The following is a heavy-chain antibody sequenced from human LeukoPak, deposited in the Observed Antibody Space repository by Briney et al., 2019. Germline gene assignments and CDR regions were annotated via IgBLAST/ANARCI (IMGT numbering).Heavy chain of an antibody. CDR1: GFTFSSNG. J-gene: IGHJ4*02. D-gene: IGHD3-22*01. CDR2: VRYDGTNK. Sequence: GGSLRLSCAASGFTFSSNGMHWVRQAPGKGLEWVAFVRYDGTNKYYADSVKGRFTISRDNSKNTLYLQMNSLRAEDTAVYYCAKDPSYYDSSGYPYYFDNWGQGTLVTVSS. CDR3: AKDPSYYDSSGYPYYFDN. V-gene: IGHV3-30*02.